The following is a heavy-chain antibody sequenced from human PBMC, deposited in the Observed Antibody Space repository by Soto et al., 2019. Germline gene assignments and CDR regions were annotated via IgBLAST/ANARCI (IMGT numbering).Heavy chain of an antibody. V-gene: IGHV2-5*02. CDR2: IYWDDDK. CDR3: AHRRIAAADVGDAFDI. Sequence: QITLKESGPTLVKPTQTLTLTCTFSGFSLSTSGVGVGWIRQPPGKALEWLALIYWDDDKRYSPSLKSRLTITKDTSKNQVVLTMTNMDPVDTATYYCAHRRIAAADVGDAFDIWGQGTMVTVSS. CDR1: GFSLSTSGVG. J-gene: IGHJ3*02. D-gene: IGHD6-13*01.